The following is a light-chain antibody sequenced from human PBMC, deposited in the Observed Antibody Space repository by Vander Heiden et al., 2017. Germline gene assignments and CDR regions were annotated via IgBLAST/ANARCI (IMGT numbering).Light chain of an antibody. J-gene: IGKJ4*01. CDR3: QQRSNWPPLT. CDR1: QSVSSY. V-gene: IGKV3-11*01. CDR2: DAS. Sequence: VLTQSPATLSLSPGDRATLSCRASQSVSSYLAWYQQKPGQAPRLLIYDASNRATGIPARFSGSGSGTDCTLTISSLEPEDFAVYYCQQRSNWPPLTFGGGTKVEIK.